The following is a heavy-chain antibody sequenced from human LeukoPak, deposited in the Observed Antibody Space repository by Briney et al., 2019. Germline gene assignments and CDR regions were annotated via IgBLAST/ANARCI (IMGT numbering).Heavy chain of an antibody. D-gene: IGHD1-26*01. V-gene: IGHV3-48*01. CDR2: ITSGSSTT. Sequence: GSLRLSCAASGFTFSLYSMNWVRQAPGKGLEWVSYITSGSSTTYYADSVRGRFTISRDNAKNSLFLQMNSLRAEDTAVYYCARDGRGAYWGREPWSPSPQ. CDR1: GFTFSLYS. CDR3: ARDGRGAY. J-gene: IGHJ4*02.